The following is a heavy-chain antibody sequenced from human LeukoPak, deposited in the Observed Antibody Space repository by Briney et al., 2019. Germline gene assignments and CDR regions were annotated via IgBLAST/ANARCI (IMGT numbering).Heavy chain of an antibody. CDR3: ARRGYIYKYYYYGLGV. CDR2: IYSGGST. V-gene: IGHV3-53*01. Sequence: SGGSLRLSCAASGFTVSSDYMSWVRQAPGKGLEWVSVIYSGGSTYYADSAKGRFTISRDNSKNTLYLQMNSLRAEDTAVYYCARRGYIYKYYYYGLGVWGQGTTVTVSS. D-gene: IGHD5-18*01. J-gene: IGHJ6*02. CDR1: GFTVSSDY.